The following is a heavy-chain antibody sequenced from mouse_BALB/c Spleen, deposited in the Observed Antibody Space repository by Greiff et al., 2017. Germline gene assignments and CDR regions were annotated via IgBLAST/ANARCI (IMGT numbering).Heavy chain of an antibody. D-gene: IGHD2-4*01. V-gene: IGHV5-12-1*01. CDR1: GFTFSSYD. CDR2: ISSGGGST. J-gene: IGHJ2*01. Sequence: EVHLVESGGGLVKPGGSLKLSCAASGFTFSSYDMSWVRQTPEKRLEWVAYISSGGGSTYYPDTVKGRFTISRDNAKNTLYLQMSSLKSEDTAMYYCARHGDYLGYFDYWGQGTTLTVSS. CDR3: ARHGDYLGYFDY.